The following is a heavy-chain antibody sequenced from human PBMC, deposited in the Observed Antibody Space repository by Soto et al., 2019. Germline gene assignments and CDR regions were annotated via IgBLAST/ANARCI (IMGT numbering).Heavy chain of an antibody. CDR1: GFTVSSNY. V-gene: IGHV3-53*02. Sequence: EVPLVETGGGLIQPGGSLRLSCAASGFTVSSNYMSWVRQAPGKGLEWVSVIYSGGSTYYADSVKGRFTISRDNSKNTLYRQMNSLRAEDTAVYYCAREDSSGYYSDAFDIWGQGTMVTVSS. CDR2: IYSGGST. J-gene: IGHJ3*02. CDR3: AREDSSGYYSDAFDI. D-gene: IGHD3-22*01.